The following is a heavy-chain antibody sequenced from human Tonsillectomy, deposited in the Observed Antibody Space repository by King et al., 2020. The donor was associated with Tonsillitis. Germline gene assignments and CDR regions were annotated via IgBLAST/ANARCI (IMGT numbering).Heavy chain of an antibody. CDR1: GVSISSYY. Sequence: VQLQESGPGLVKPSETLSLTCTVSGVSISSYYWSWIRRPAGKGLEWIGRVYTSGRTSYNPSLKSRVTMSVDTSKNHFSLKLNSVTAADTAVYYCARDEPAAGPYVGFDYWGQGTLVTVSS. CDR3: ARDEPAAGPYVGFDY. J-gene: IGHJ4*02. V-gene: IGHV4-4*07. D-gene: IGHD6-13*01. CDR2: VYTSGRT.